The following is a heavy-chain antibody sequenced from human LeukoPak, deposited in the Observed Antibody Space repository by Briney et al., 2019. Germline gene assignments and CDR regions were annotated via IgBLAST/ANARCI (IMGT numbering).Heavy chain of an antibody. CDR2: ISSSSSTI. V-gene: IGHV3-48*01. J-gene: IGHJ4*02. D-gene: IGHD4-11*01. Sequence: PGGSLRLSCAASGFTFSSYSMNWVRQAPGKGLEWVSYISSSSSTIYYADSVKGRFTISRDNAKNSLYLQMNSLRAEDTAVYYCARDEIVTATVTTYWGQGTLVTVSS. CDR1: GFTFSSYS. CDR3: ARDEIVTATVTTY.